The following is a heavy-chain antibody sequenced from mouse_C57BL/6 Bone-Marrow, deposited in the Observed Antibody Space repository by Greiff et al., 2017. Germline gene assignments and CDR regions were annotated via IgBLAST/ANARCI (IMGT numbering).Heavy chain of an antibody. Sequence: QVQLQQPGAELVRPGTSVKLSCKASGYTFTSYWMHWVKQRPGQGLEWIGVIDPSDSYTNYNQKFKGKATLTVDTSSSTAYMQLSSLTSEDSAVYYCARGGATRDYWGQGTTLTVAS. CDR3: ARGGATRDY. CDR1: GYTFTSYW. V-gene: IGHV1-59*01. J-gene: IGHJ2*01. D-gene: IGHD1-1*01. CDR2: IDPSDSYT.